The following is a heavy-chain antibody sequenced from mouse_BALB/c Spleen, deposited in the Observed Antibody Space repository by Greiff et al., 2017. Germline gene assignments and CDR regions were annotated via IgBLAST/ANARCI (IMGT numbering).Heavy chain of an antibody. J-gene: IGHJ4*01. CDR2: INSNGGST. V-gene: IGHV5-6-3*01. CDR3: ARAGDYAMDY. Sequence: DVKLVESGGGLVQPGGSLKLSCAASGFTFSSYGMSWVRQTPDKRLELVATINSNGGSTYYPDSVKGRFTISRDNAKNTLYLQMSSLKSEDTAMYYCARAGDYAMDYWGQGTSVTVSS. CDR1: GFTFSSYG.